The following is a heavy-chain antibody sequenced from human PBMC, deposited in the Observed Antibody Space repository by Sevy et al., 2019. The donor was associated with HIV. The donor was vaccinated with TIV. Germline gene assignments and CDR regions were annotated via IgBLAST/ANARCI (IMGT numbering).Heavy chain of an antibody. CDR1: GFTFSSYA. V-gene: IGHV3-30-3*01. J-gene: IGHJ4*02. D-gene: IGHD3-10*01. Sequence: GGSLRLSCAASGFTFSSYAMHWVRQAPGKGLEWVAVISYDGSNKYYADSVKGRFTISRDNSKNTLYLQMNSLRAEDTAVYYCARPDETYYSGSGSYCDYWGQGTLVTVSS. CDR2: ISYDGSNK. CDR3: ARPDETYYSGSGSYCDY.